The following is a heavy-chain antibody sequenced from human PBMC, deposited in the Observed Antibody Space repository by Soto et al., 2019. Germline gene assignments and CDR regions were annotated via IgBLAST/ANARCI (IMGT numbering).Heavy chain of an antibody. CDR3: ARDASLYSSGWYFYYHYYGMDV. V-gene: IGHV3-48*02. D-gene: IGHD6-19*01. J-gene: IGHJ6*02. CDR1: GFTFSSYS. Sequence: PGGSLRLSCAASGFTFSSYSMNWVCQAPGKGLEWVSYISSSSSTIYYADSVKGRFTISRDNAKNSLYLQMNSLRDEDTAVYYCARDASLYSSGWYFYYHYYGMDVWGQGTTVTVSS. CDR2: ISSSSSTI.